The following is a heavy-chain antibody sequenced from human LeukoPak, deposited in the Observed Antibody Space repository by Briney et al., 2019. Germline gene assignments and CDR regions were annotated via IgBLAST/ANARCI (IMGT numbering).Heavy chain of an antibody. CDR3: AKMNGAAADPDEYFQH. V-gene: IGHV3-23*01. J-gene: IGHJ1*01. Sequence: PGGSLRLSCAASGFTFSSYAMSWVRQAPGKGLEWVSGISGSGGRASYADSVKGRFTISRDNSKNTLYLQMNSLRDEDTALYYCAKMNGAAADPDEYFQHWGQGTLVTVSS. D-gene: IGHD6-13*01. CDR1: GFTFSSYA. CDR2: ISGSGGRA.